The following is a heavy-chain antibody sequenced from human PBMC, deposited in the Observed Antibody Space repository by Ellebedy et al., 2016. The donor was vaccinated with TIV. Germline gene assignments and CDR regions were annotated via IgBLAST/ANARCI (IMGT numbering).Heavy chain of an antibody. Sequence: GGSLRLSXAASGFTFGSYGMHWVRQAPGKGLEWVAVIWYDGSNKYYADSVKGRFTISRDNSKNTLYLQMNSLRAEDTAVYYCARDDIAVAGTLDYWGQGTLVTVSS. CDR1: GFTFGSYG. J-gene: IGHJ4*02. CDR2: IWYDGSNK. D-gene: IGHD6-19*01. V-gene: IGHV3-33*01. CDR3: ARDDIAVAGTLDY.